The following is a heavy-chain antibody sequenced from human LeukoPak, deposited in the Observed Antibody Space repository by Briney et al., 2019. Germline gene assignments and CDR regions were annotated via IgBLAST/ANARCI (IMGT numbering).Heavy chain of an antibody. CDR1: GFTFSSYS. J-gene: IGHJ4*02. V-gene: IGHV3-48*04. Sequence: GGSLRLSCAASGFTFSSYSMNWVRQAPGKGLEWVSYISSSSSTIYYADSVKGRFTISRDNAKNSLYLQMNSLRAEDTAVYYCARAFLQHWSGGSCYDSSVVFYWGQGTLVTVSS. CDR3: ARAFLQHWSGGSCYDSSVVFY. D-gene: IGHD2-15*01. CDR2: ISSSSSTI.